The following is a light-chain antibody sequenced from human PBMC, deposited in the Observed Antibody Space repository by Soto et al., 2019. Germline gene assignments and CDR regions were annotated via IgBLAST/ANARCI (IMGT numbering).Light chain of an antibody. Sequence: VLTQSPGTLSLSPGERATLSCRASQSVDRSDIAWYQQKPGQAPRLLIYSTSIRAAGIPDRFSVSGSGTDFSLTISRLEPEDFATYYCQQTYAAPLTFGGGTRVEI. J-gene: IGKJ4*01. CDR2: STS. V-gene: IGKV3-20*01. CDR3: QQTYAAPLT. CDR1: QSVDRSD.